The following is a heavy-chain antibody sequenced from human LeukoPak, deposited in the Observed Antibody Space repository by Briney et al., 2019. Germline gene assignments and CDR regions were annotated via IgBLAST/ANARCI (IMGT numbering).Heavy chain of an antibody. CDR3: AKEPNGDYIGAFDL. D-gene: IGHD4-17*01. CDR1: GITAISYA. CDR2: ISGRGDRT. Sequence: PGGPLILSCAASGITAISYAMTWVRQPPGKELEWVSSISGRGDRTMYADSVKGRFTISRDNFKNTLYLQMNSLRAEDTAVYHCAKEPNGDYIGAFDLWGQGTMVPVSS. J-gene: IGHJ3*01. V-gene: IGHV3-23*01.